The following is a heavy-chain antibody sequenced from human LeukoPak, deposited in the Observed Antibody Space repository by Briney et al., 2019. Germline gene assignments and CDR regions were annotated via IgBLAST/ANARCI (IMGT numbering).Heavy chain of an antibody. CDR1: GFSFRSYG. Sequence: GWSLRLSCAVSGFSFRSYGMHWIRQAPDKRLEWVAVISHDGSNKDYADSVKGRFTISRDNSKNTLNLQMNSLKIEDTGVYYCARDGGRSSEDYWGQGTLVTISS. V-gene: IGHV3-30*03. D-gene: IGHD3-16*01. CDR3: ARDGGRSSEDY. J-gene: IGHJ4*02. CDR2: ISHDGSNK.